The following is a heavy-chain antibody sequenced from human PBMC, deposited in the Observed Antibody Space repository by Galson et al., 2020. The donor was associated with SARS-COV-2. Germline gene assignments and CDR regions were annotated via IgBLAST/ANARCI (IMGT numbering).Heavy chain of an antibody. D-gene: IGHD6-19*01. V-gene: IGHV3-33*01. Sequence: RGSLRLSCAASGFTFSSYGMHWVRQAPGNGLEWVAVIWYDGSNKYYADSVKGRFTISRDNSKNTLYLQMNSLRAEDTAVYYCARESPVAGPLDVWGQGTTVTVSS. CDR2: IWYDGSNK. CDR3: ARESPVAGPLDV. CDR1: GFTFSSYG. J-gene: IGHJ6*02.